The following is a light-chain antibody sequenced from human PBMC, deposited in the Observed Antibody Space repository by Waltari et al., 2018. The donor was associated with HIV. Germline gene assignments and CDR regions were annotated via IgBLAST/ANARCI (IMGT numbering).Light chain of an antibody. CDR3: QQRSSWPLT. Sequence: DIVLTPSPATLSLSPGERAALSCRASQSVSRYLAWYQQKPGQAPRLLIYDTANRATGIPARFSGSGSGTDFTLTSSSLEPEDFAVYYCQQRSSWPLTFGQGTRREIK. CDR2: DTA. J-gene: IGKJ5*01. CDR1: QSVSRY. V-gene: IGKV3-11*01.